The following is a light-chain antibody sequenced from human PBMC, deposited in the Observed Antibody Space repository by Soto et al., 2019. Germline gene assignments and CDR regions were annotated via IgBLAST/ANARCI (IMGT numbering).Light chain of an antibody. V-gene: IGKV3-20*01. CDR1: QSVSSNN. J-gene: IGKJ1*01. CDR3: QQYGSSPTWT. Sequence: ESVLTQSPGTLSLSPGERATLSCRASQSVSSNNLAWYQQKPGQAPRLLIYGASTRATGIPDRFSGSGSGTDYTLTIRRLEPEDSAVYYCQQYGSSPTWTFGQGTKVEIK. CDR2: GAS.